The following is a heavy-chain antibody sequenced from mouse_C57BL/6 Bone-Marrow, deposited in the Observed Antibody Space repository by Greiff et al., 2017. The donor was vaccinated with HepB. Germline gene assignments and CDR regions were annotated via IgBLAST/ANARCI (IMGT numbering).Heavy chain of an antibody. Sequence: EVQLVESGGGLVKPGGSLKLSCAASGFTFSDYGMHWVRQAPEKGLEWVAYISSGSSTIYYADTVKGRFTISRDNAKNTLFLQMTSLRSEDTAMYYCARGDDFYAMDYWGQGTSVTVSS. CDR2: ISSGSSTI. CDR3: ARGDDFYAMDY. CDR1: GFTFSDYG. J-gene: IGHJ4*01. V-gene: IGHV5-17*01.